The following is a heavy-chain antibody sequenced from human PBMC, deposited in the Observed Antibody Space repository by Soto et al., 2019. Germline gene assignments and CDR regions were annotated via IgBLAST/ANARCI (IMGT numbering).Heavy chain of an antibody. CDR1: GYTFTSYA. V-gene: IGHV1-3*01. Sequence: QVQLVQSGAEVKKPGASVKVSYKASGYTFTSYAMHWVRQAPGQRLEWMGWINAGNGNTKYSQKFQGRVTITRDTSASTAYMELSSLRSEDTAVYYCARVFAATVTPATALDYWGQGTLVTVSS. CDR2: INAGNGNT. CDR3: ARVFAATVTPATALDY. J-gene: IGHJ4*02. D-gene: IGHD4-17*01.